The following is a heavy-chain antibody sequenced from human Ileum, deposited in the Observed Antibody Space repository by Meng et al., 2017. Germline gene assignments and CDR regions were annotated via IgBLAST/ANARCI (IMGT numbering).Heavy chain of an antibody. D-gene: IGHD6-19*01. Sequence: GESLKISGAASGFTFSSYAMHWVRQAPGKGLEWVAVISYDGSNKYYADSVKGRFTISRDNSKNTLYLQMNSLRAEDTAVYYCARDRSSGWWGLDYWGQGTLVTVSS. J-gene: IGHJ4*02. CDR2: ISYDGSNK. V-gene: IGHV3-30*04. CDR1: GFTFSSYA. CDR3: ARDRSSGWWGLDY.